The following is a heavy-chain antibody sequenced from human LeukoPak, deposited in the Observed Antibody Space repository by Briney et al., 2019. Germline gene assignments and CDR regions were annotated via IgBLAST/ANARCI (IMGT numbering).Heavy chain of an antibody. CDR3: AKDFSNYDSSGTLPFGY. V-gene: IGHV6-1*01. J-gene: IGHJ4*02. CDR2: TYYRSKWYN. Sequence: SQTLSLTCAISGDSVSSNSAAWNWIRQSPSRGLEWLGRTYYRSKWYNDYAVSVKSRITINPDTSKNQFSLQLNSVTPEDTAVYYCAKDFSNYDSSGTLPFGYWGQGTLVTVSS. CDR1: GDSVSSNSAA. D-gene: IGHD3-22*01.